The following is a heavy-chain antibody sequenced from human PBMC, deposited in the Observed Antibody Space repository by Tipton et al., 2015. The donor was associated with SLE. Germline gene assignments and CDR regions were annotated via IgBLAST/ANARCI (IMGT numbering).Heavy chain of an antibody. V-gene: IGHV3-53*01. Sequence: GSLRLSCAASGFTVSGNYMNWVRQAPGKGREWVSVIYAGGATYYADSVKGRFTISRDNSKNTLYLQINSLRAEDTAVYYRAGEGIAVAGSHYYYGMDVWGQGTTVTVSS. D-gene: IGHD6-13*01. CDR1: GFTVSGNY. CDR3: AGEGIAVAGSHYYYGMDV. J-gene: IGHJ6*02. CDR2: IYAGGAT.